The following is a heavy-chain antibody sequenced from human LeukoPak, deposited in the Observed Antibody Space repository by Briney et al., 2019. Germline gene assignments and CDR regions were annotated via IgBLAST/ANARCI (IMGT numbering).Heavy chain of an antibody. J-gene: IGHJ3*02. V-gene: IGHV3-23*01. CDR2: ISGSGSNT. CDR3: AKNSGIGGGAFDI. D-gene: IGHD1-26*01. Sequence: GGSLRLSCAASGFTFSSYAMSWVRQAPGKGLEWVPAISGSGSNTYYADSVKGRFTISRDTSKDTLYLQMNSLRAEDTALYYCAKNSGIGGGAFDIWGQGTMVTVSS. CDR1: GFTFSSYA.